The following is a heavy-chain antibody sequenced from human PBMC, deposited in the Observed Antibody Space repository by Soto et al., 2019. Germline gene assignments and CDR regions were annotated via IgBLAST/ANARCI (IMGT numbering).Heavy chain of an antibody. CDR3: ARDKYSSSSLEDY. Sequence: EVQLVESGGGLVQPGGSLRLSCAASGFTFSSYSMNWVRQAPGKGLEWVSYISSSSSTIYYADSVKGRFTISRDNAKNSLYRQMNSLRAEDTAVYYCARDKYSSSSLEDYWGQGTLVTVSS. D-gene: IGHD6-6*01. CDR2: ISSSSSTI. J-gene: IGHJ4*02. V-gene: IGHV3-48*01. CDR1: GFTFSSYS.